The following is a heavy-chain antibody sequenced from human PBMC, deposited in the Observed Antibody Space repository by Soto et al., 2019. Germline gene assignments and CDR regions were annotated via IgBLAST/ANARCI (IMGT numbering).Heavy chain of an antibody. D-gene: IGHD5-12*01. CDR3: AKVDAFHASSGQLSSAFDI. CDR2: IIHILGIT. V-gene: IGHV1-69*02. Sequence: QVQLVQSGAEVRKPGSSVKVSCKASGGTFSSYTICWVRHAHGQGLVWMGRIIHILGITNYAQELQGRVTITAHRSTTTAYRGLSTPRSADTAVHYCAKVDAFHASSGQLSSAFDIWGRGTMVTVSS. CDR1: GGTFSSYT. J-gene: IGHJ3*02.